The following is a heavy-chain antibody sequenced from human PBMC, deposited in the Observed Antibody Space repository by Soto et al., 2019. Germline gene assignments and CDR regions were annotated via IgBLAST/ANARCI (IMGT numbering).Heavy chain of an antibody. Sequence: SETLSLTCTVSGGSIGSYYWSWIRQPPGDRLEWIGFIDYTGSANYNPSLKSRVTISLDTSKNQFSLRLSSVTAADTAMFYCARVRRSSNSPNVIDVWGQGTMVTVSS. J-gene: IGHJ3*01. CDR2: IDYTGSA. V-gene: IGHV4-59*01. D-gene: IGHD2-8*01. CDR3: ARVRRSSNSPNVIDV. CDR1: GGSIGSYY.